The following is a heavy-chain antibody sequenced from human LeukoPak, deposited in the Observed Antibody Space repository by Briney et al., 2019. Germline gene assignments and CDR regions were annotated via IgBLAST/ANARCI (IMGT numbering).Heavy chain of an antibody. V-gene: IGHV3-23*01. J-gene: IGHJ3*02. CDR2: ISGPGGNT. CDR1: GFTFSSYW. D-gene: IGHD3-16*01. Sequence: GGSLRLSCAASGFTFSSYWMHWVRQAPGKGLEWVSGISGPGGNTYYADSVKGRFTISRDNSKNTLYLQMNSLRAEDTAVYYCAKKVGGVYAFDIWGQGTMVTVSS. CDR3: AKKVGGVYAFDI.